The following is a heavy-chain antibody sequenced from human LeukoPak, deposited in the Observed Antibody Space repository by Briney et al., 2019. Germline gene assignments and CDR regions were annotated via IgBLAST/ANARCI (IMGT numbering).Heavy chain of an antibody. CDR2: ISYDGSNK. V-gene: IGHV3-30-3*01. CDR1: GFTFSSYA. J-gene: IGHJ5*02. Sequence: GGSLRLSCAASGFTFSSYAMHWVRQAPGKGLEWVAVISYDGSNKYYADSVKGRLTISRDNSKNTLYLQMNSLRAEDTAVYYCARDLSQRGFDPWGQGTLVTVSS. CDR3: ARDLSQRGFDP.